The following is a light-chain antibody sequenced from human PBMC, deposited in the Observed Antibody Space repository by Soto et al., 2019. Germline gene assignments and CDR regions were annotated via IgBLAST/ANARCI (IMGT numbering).Light chain of an antibody. J-gene: IGKJ4*01. V-gene: IGKV3-15*01. CDR3: QQYNNWTPLT. Sequence: EIVMTQSPATLSVSPGERATLSCRASQSVSSNVAWYQQKPGQAPRLLIYGASTRATGIPARFSCSGSGTEFTLTISILQSEDFAVYYYQQYNNWTPLTFGGGTKVEIK. CDR1: QSVSSN. CDR2: GAS.